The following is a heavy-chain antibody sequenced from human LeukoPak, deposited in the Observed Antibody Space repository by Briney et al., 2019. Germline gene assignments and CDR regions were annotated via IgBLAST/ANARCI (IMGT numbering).Heavy chain of an antibody. CDR1: GYTFTGYY. CDR2: INPNSGGT. D-gene: IGHD2-2*01. V-gene: IGHV1-2*02. Sequence: ASVKVSCKASGYTFTGYYMHWVRQAPGQGPEWMGWINPNSGGTNYAQKFQGRVTMTRDTSISTAYMELSRLRSDDTAVYYCARVVPAAVALWNWFDPWGQGTLVTVSS. CDR3: ARVVPAAVALWNWFDP. J-gene: IGHJ5*02.